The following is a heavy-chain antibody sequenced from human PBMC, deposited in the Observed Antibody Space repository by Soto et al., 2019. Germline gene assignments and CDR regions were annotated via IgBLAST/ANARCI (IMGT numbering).Heavy chain of an antibody. CDR1: GGTFSSYA. Sequence: QVQLVQSGAEVKKPGSSVTVSCQASGGTFSSYAISWVRQAPGQELEWMGGIIPIFGTANYAQKCQGRVTITADESTSTAYMELSSLRSEDPAADYCARTSGSSRYRFDPWVQGTLVTVSS. CDR2: IIPIFGTA. D-gene: IGHD6-13*01. J-gene: IGHJ5*02. CDR3: ARTSGSSRYRFDP. V-gene: IGHV1-69*01.